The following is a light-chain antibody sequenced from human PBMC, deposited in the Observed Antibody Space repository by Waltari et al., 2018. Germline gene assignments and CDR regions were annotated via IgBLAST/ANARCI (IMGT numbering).Light chain of an antibody. Sequence: IMLTQSPGTLSLSQGERATLSCRASQSISRYLAWYQQKPGQAPRLLSYGASTRATGIPDRFSGSGSGTDFSLTISGLEPEDSAVYYCQHHFRLPATFGQGTKVEIK. V-gene: IGKV3-20*01. CDR1: QSISRY. CDR2: GAS. J-gene: IGKJ1*01. CDR3: QHHFRLPAT.